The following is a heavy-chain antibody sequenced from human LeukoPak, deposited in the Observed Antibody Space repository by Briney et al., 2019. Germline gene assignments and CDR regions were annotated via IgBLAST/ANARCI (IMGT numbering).Heavy chain of an antibody. Sequence: GGSLSLSCAASGFTFSNYGMHWVRQAPGKGLEWVAVIWYDGSNKYYADSVKGRFTISRDNSKNTLYLQMNSLRAEDTAVYYCARGNYDSSGYLDYWGQGTLVTVSS. CDR3: ARGNYDSSGYLDY. V-gene: IGHV3-33*01. CDR1: GFTFSNYG. CDR2: IWYDGSNK. D-gene: IGHD3-22*01. J-gene: IGHJ4*02.